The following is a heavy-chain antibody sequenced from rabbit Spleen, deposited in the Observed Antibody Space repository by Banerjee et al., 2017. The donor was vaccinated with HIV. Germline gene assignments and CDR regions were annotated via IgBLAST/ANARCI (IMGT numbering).Heavy chain of an antibody. CDR2: IDTNDGDT. CDR1: GFSFSSNW. V-gene: IGHV1S45*01. D-gene: IGHD1-1*01. CDR3: ARTSSTSYWYFTL. J-gene: IGHJ4*01. Sequence: QEQLVESGGGLVQPTGSLTLTCTVSGFSFSSNWICWVRQAPGKGLEWIACIDTNDGDTDYANWPKGRFTISKTSSTTVTLQMTSLTAADTATYFCARTSSTSYWYFTLWGPGTLVTVS.